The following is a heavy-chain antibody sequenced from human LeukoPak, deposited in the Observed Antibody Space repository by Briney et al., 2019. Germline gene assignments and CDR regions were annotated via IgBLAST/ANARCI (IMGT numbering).Heavy chain of an antibody. D-gene: IGHD3-9*01. Sequence: ASVKVSCKASGYTFTSYGISWVRQAPGQGLEWMGWISAYNGNTNYVQKLQGRVTMTTDTSTSTAYMELRSLRSDDTAVYYCARVLRYFDWLSLWGQGTLVTVSS. CDR2: ISAYNGNT. CDR1: GYTFTSYG. V-gene: IGHV1-18*01. CDR3: ARVLRYFDWLSL. J-gene: IGHJ4*02.